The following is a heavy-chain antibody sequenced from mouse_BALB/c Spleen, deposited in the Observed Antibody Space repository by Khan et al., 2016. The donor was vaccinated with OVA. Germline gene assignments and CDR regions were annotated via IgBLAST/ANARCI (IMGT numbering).Heavy chain of an antibody. CDR2: IYPGIGDT. V-gene: IGHV1-87*01. CDR1: AYTFTTYW. J-gene: IGHJ1*01. D-gene: IGHD2-3*01. Sequence: QVRLQQSGAELARPGASVKLSCKASAYTFTTYWMQWVKQRPGQGLEWIGAIYPGIGDTRYTQKFKGKATLTADKSSTTAYMQLSSLASEDSAVYYCARTGGTYDGYFGYFDVWGAGTTVTVSS. CDR3: ARTGGTYDGYFGYFDV.